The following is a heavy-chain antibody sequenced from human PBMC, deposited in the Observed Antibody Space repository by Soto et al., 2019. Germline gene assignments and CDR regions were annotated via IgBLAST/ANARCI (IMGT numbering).Heavy chain of an antibody. V-gene: IGHV3-30-3*01. D-gene: IGHD4-17*01. CDR1: GFTFSSYA. J-gene: IGHJ6*02. CDR2: ISYDGSNK. CDR3: ARVGPRTTVTTGYIYYYSGMDV. Sequence: GGSLRLSCAASGFTFSSYAMHWVRQAPGKGLEWVAVISYDGSNKYYADSVKGRFTISRDNSKNTLYLQMNSLRAEDTAVYYCARVGPRTTVTTGYIYYYSGMDVWGQGTTVTVSS.